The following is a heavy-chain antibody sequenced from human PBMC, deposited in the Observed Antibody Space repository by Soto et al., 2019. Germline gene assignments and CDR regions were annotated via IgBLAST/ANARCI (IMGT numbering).Heavy chain of an antibody. V-gene: IGHV3-23*01. D-gene: IGHD1-20*01. Sequence: GGSLRLSCAASGFTFYNYAMTWVRQAPGKGLEWVSGITGSGSNTYYIDYAKGRFTISRDNSKNTLYLQMTSLRVEDTAVYYCAKGHYDNWYYFDYWGLGTLVTVSS. CDR1: GFTFYNYA. CDR2: ITGSGSNT. CDR3: AKGHYDNWYYFDY. J-gene: IGHJ4*02.